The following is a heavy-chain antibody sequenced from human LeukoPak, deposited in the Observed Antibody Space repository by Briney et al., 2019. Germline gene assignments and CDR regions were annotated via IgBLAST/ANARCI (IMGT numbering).Heavy chain of an antibody. Sequence: AGGSLRLSCIGTGFTLSSDAMGWVRQAPGKGLEWVSGISGSGGSTYYADSVKGRFTISRDNSKNTLYLQMNSLRVEDTAVYYCAKDRGRAWVQVANWGQGTLVTVSS. V-gene: IGHV3-23*01. CDR3: AKDRGRAWVQVAN. J-gene: IGHJ4*02. D-gene: IGHD2-15*01. CDR1: GFTLSSDA. CDR2: ISGSGGST.